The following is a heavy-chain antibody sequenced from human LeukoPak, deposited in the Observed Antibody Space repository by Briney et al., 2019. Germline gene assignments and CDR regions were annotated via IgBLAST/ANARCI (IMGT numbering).Heavy chain of an antibody. D-gene: IGHD3-16*02. V-gene: IGHV3-21*01. CDR3: ARWLGAIAWPYYFDY. J-gene: IGHJ4*02. CDR1: EFTFSSYS. Sequence: PGGSLRLSCAASEFTFSSYSMNWVRQAPGKGLEWVSSISSSSEFIYYADSVKGRFTISRDNAKNSLYLQMNSLRAEDTAVYYCARWLGAIAWPYYFDYWGQGTLVTVSS. CDR2: ISSSSEFI.